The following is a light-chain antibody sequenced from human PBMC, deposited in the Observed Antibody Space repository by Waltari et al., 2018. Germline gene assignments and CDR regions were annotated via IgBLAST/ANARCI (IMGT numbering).Light chain of an antibody. V-gene: IGLV2-23*01. CDR2: EGN. CDR3: CSFAGGTTWV. CDR1: SSDVGGYNL. Sequence: QSALTQPASVSGSPGQSITIPCTGTSSDVGGYNLVSWYQQHPGKAPKLIIYEGNKGRPGVSHRFSGSKSGNTASLTISGRQAEDEADYYCCSFAGGTTWVFGGGTTLTVL. J-gene: IGLJ3*02.